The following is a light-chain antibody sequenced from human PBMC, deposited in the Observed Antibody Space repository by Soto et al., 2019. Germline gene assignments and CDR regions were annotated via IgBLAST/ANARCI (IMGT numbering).Light chain of an antibody. CDR1: QSVGNY. V-gene: IGKV3-11*01. CDR2: DAS. CDR3: QQRSNSYT. Sequence: EIVLTQSPVTLSLSPGDRATLPCRASQSVGNYLAWYQQKPGQAPRLLIYDASNRATGIPVRFSGGGSGTDFTLTISSLEPEDFALYYCQQRSNSYTFGQGTRLEIK. J-gene: IGKJ2*01.